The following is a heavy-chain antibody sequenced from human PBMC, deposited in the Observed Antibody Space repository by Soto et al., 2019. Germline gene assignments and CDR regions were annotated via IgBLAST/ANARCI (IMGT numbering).Heavy chain of an antibody. CDR1: GDTFSSYT. D-gene: IGHD2-2*01. V-gene: IGHV1-69*02. CDR2: IIPIVGMV. CDR3: ARALPAKLNYYYYMDV. J-gene: IGHJ6*03. Sequence: QVQLVQSGAEVKKPGSSVKVSCKSSGDTFSSYTINWVRQAPGQGLEWMGRIIPIVGMVNFAQRFEGRITITADKFTSTAYMELSSLSSEDTAVYYCARALPAKLNYYYYMDVWGEGTTVTVSS.